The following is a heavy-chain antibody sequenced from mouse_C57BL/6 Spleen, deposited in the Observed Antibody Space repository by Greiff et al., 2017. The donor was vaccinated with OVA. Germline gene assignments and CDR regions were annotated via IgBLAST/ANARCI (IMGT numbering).Heavy chain of an antibody. V-gene: IGHV1-80*01. Sequence: LQESGAELVKPGASVKISCKASGYAFSSYWMNWVKQRPGKGLEWIGQIYPGDGDTNYNGKFKGKATLTADKSSSTAYMQLSSLTSEDSAVYFCARDGYGSSLLFDYWGQGTTLTVSS. CDR2: IYPGDGDT. CDR3: ARDGYGSSLLFDY. D-gene: IGHD1-1*01. J-gene: IGHJ2*01. CDR1: GYAFSSYW.